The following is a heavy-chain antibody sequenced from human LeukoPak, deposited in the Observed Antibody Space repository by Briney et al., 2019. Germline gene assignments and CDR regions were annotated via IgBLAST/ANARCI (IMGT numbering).Heavy chain of an antibody. CDR1: GFTFSSYA. Sequence: GGSLRLSCAASGFTFSSYAIHWVRQAPGKGLEWVAITWYDGTNNYYADSVKGRFTISRDNSKNTLYLQMNSLGAEDTAVYYCARLSRDMSSSFDYGGQGTLVTVSA. CDR2: TWYDGTNN. D-gene: IGHD2-15*01. V-gene: IGHV3-33*01. J-gene: IGHJ4*02. CDR3: ARLSRDMSSSFDY.